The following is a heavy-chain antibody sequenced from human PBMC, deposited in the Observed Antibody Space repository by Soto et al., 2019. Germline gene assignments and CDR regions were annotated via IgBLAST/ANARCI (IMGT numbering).Heavy chain of an antibody. Sequence: PSETLSLTCTVSGVSVTNGDYYWSWMRQSPGKGLEWIGNIYYSETTRYNPSLNSRLSISIDTSRNQFSLQLTPVTAADTAIYYCARQRRGGYWFDPWGQGTLVTVSS. CDR3: ARQRRGGYWFDP. V-gene: IGHV4-30-4*01. CDR1: GVSVTNGDYY. CDR2: IYYSETT. J-gene: IGHJ5*02.